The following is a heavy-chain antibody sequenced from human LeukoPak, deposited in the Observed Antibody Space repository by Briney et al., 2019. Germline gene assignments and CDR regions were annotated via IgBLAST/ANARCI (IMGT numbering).Heavy chain of an antibody. CDR3: ATRGGGSFPHYFDY. D-gene: IGHD1-26*01. V-gene: IGHV4-31*03. CDR2: IYYSGST. Sequence: SETLSLTCTVSGGSISSGGYYWSWIRQHPGKGLEWIGYIYYSGSTYYNPSLKSRVTISVDTSKNQFSLKLSSVTAADTAVYYCATRGGGSFPHYFDYWGQGGLVTVSS. J-gene: IGHJ4*02. CDR1: GGSISSGGYY.